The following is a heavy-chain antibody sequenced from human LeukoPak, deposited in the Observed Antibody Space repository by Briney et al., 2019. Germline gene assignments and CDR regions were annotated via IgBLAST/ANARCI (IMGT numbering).Heavy chain of an antibody. Sequence: GGSLRLSCAASGFTFSSYSMNWVRQAPGKGLEWVSYISSSSSTIYYADSVKGRFTISRDNAKNSLYLQMNSLRAEDTAVYYCARQSSSWYKYWGQGTLVTVSS. CDR2: ISSSSSTI. CDR1: GFTFSSYS. CDR3: ARQSSSWYKY. J-gene: IGHJ4*02. D-gene: IGHD6-13*01. V-gene: IGHV3-48*01.